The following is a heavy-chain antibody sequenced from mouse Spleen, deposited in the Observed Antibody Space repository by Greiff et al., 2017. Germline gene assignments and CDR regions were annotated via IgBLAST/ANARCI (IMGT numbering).Heavy chain of an antibody. Sequence: VQLQESGAELVRPGASVTLSCKASGYTFTDYEMHWVKQTPVHGLEWIGAIDPETGGTAYNQKFKGKAILTADKSSSTAYMELRSLTSEDSAVYYCTRETSTGTEYFDYWGQGTTLTVSS. CDR2: IDPETGGT. J-gene: IGHJ2*01. CDR1: GYTFTDYE. CDR3: TRETSTGTEYFDY. D-gene: IGHD4-1*01. V-gene: IGHV1-15*01.